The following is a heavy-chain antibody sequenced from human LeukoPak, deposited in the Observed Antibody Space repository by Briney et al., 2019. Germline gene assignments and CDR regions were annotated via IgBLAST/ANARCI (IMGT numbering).Heavy chain of an antibody. CDR1: GYTFTAYY. Sequence: GASVKVSCNTSGYTFTAYYIHWVRQAPGQGLEWMGWINPNSGGANYAHNFQGRVTITRDTSLSTAYLELSRLSFHEPAVVSCARLRNWLGDYMDIWGKRTTVTVSS. V-gene: IGHV1-2*02. D-gene: IGHD6-19*01. J-gene: IGHJ6*03. CDR3: ARLRNWLGDYMDI. CDR2: INPNSGGA.